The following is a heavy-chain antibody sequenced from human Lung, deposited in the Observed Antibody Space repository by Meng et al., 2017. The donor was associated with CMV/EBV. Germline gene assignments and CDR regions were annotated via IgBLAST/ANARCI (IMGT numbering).Heavy chain of an antibody. V-gene: IGHV3-53*01. CDR2: IYSGGST. D-gene: IGHD2-2*01. Sequence: ESLKISCAASGFTVSSNYMSWVRQAPGKGLEWVSVIYSGGSTYYADSVKGRFTISRDNSKNTLYLQMNSLRAEDTAVYYCARNNCSSNSCYSLYYYGMDVWGQGXTVTVSS. J-gene: IGHJ6*02. CDR1: GFTVSSNY. CDR3: ARNNCSSNSCYSLYYYGMDV.